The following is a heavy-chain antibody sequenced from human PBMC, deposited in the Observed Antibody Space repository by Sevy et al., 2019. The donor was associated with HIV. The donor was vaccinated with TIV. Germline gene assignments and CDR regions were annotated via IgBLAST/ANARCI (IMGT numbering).Heavy chain of an antibody. CDR1: GFAFSSYW. V-gene: IGHV3-7*01. CDR2: IKQDGSEK. CDR3: ARRSRGGWYHYYYGMDV. Sequence: GGSLRLSCAASGFAFSSYWMSWVCQAPGKGLEWVANIKQDGSEKYYVDSVKGRFTISRDNAKNSLYLQMNSLRAEDTAVYYCARRSRGGWYHYYYGMDVWGQGTTVTVSS. J-gene: IGHJ6*02. D-gene: IGHD6-19*01.